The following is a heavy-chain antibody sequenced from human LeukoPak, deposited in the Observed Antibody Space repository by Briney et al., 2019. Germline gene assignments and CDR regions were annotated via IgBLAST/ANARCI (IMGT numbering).Heavy chain of an antibody. J-gene: IGHJ3*02. Sequence: PGGSLRLSCAASGFTFSSYAMHWVRQAPGKGLEYVSAISSNGGSTYYANSVKGRFTISRDNSKNTLYLQMGSLRAEDMAVYYCASSQPYYDYVWGSYRSDAFDIWGQGTMVTVSS. CDR2: ISSNGGST. D-gene: IGHD3-16*02. CDR1: GFTFSSYA. V-gene: IGHV3-64*01. CDR3: ASSQPYYDYVWGSYRSDAFDI.